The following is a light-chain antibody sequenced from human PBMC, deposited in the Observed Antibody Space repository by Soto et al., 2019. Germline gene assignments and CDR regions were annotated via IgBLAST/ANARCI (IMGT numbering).Light chain of an antibody. CDR2: LAS. V-gene: IGKV2-28*01. Sequence: DALLTQLPLSLSVTPGEPASISCRSSQSLLHTNAYHYLDWYLQKPGQSPQLLIYLASYRASGVPDRFSGSGSGTEFTLRISRVEAEDVGVYYCMQRPELPVTFGQGTRLETK. CDR1: QSLLHTNAYHY. CDR3: MQRPELPVT. J-gene: IGKJ5*01.